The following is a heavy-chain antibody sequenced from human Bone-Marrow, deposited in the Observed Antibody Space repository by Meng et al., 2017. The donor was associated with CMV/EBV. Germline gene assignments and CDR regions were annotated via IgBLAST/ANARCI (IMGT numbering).Heavy chain of an antibody. V-gene: IGHV3-21*01. CDR3: ARSPIVATNFDY. CDR2: ISSSSSYI. J-gene: IGHJ4*02. CDR1: GFTFSSYS. D-gene: IGHD5-12*01. Sequence: GGSLSLSCAASGFTFSSYSMNWVRQAPGKGLEWVSSISSSSSYIYYADSVKGRFTISRDNAKNSLYLQMNSLRAEDTAVYYCARSPIVATNFDYWVQGTLVPVPS.